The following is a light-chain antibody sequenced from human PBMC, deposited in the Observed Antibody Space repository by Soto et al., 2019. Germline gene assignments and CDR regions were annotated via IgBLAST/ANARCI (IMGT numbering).Light chain of an antibody. CDR3: HQYKSFPYT. CDR2: RAS. CDR1: QNIRTW. Sequence: DIQMTQSPSTLSASVGERVTMTCRASQNIRTWLAWYQQIPGKAPKLLIYRASTLQSGVSSRFSGSGSGTAFTLTFSSLQPEDFATYHCHQYKSFPYTFGQGTKIEIK. J-gene: IGKJ2*01. V-gene: IGKV1-5*03.